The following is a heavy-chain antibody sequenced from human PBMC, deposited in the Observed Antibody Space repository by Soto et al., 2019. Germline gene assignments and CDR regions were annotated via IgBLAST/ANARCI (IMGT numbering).Heavy chain of an antibody. Sequence: GGSLRLSSAASGFNFSSYSMNWVRQAPGKGLEWVSSISSSSSYIYYADSVKGRFTISRDNAKNSLYLQMNSLRAEDTAVYYCARDSGYDSYDHYWGQGTLVTVS. V-gene: IGHV3-21*01. D-gene: IGHD5-12*01. CDR1: GFNFSSYS. CDR3: ARDSGYDSYDHY. CDR2: ISSSSSYI. J-gene: IGHJ4*02.